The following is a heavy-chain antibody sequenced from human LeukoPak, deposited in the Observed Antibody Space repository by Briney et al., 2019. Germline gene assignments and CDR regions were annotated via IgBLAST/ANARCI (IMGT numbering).Heavy chain of an antibody. J-gene: IGHJ4*02. D-gene: IGHD3-3*01. CDR2: ISAYNGNT. CDR1: GYTFTISA. V-gene: IGHV1-18*01. CDR3: ARDTGRPYYDFWSGYYTGTYGY. Sequence: ASVKVSCKASGYTFTISAISCVQQAPGQGLEWMGWISAYNGNTNYAQKLQGRVTMTTDTSTSTAYMELRSRRSDDTAVYYCARDTGRPYYDFWSGYYTGTYGYWGQGTLVTVSS.